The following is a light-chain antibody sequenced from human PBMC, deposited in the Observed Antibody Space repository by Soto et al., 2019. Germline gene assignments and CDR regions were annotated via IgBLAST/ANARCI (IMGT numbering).Light chain of an antibody. CDR2: GAS. CDR3: QQYGNALS. J-gene: IGKJ3*01. CDR1: QRVSNSF. Sequence: EFVLTQSPGTLSLSPGETVALSCRASQRVSNSFLAWYQHKPGQAPRLLISGASKRATGIPDRFSGSGSGTDFTLTISRLEPEDFAVYYCQQYGNALSFGPGTKVDIK. V-gene: IGKV3-20*01.